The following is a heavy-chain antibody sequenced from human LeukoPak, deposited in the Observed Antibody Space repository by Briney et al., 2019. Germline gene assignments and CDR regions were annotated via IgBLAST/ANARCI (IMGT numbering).Heavy chain of an antibody. D-gene: IGHD6-13*01. V-gene: IGHV3-7*03. CDR2: IKQDGSEK. Sequence: PGGSLRLSCAASGFTFSSYWMSWVRQAPGKGLEWVANIKQDGSEKYYVDSVKGRFAISRDNAKNSLYLQMNSLRAEDTAVYYCARDYYVGIAAAGTPPFDYWGQGTLVTVSS. CDR1: GFTFSSYW. CDR3: ARDYYVGIAAAGTPPFDY. J-gene: IGHJ4*02.